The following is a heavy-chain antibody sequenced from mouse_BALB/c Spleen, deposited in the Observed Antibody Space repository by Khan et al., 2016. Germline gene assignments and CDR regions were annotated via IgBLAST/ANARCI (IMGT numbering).Heavy chain of an antibody. Sequence: QVQLQQSGAELTKPGASVKMSCKASGYTFTDYWMHWVKQRPGQGLEWIGYINPSTGYTKYNPMFKDKATLTADKSSSTAYMQLSSLTSEDSAVYYCARWSYYYGSSDGWFAYWGQGTLVTVSA. V-gene: IGHV1-7*01. CDR1: GYTFTDYW. D-gene: IGHD1-1*01. CDR3: ARWSYYYGSSDGWFAY. J-gene: IGHJ3*01. CDR2: INPSTGYT.